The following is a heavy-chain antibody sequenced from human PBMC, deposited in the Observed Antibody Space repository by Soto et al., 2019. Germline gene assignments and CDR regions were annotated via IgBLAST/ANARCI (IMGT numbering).Heavy chain of an antibody. J-gene: IGHJ5*01. CDR2: IYKSATT. V-gene: IGHV4-30-4*01. CDR1: GDSISTLDYF. Sequence: NPSETLSATCSVSGDSISTLDYFWAWIRQPPGQALEYIGYIYKSATTYYNPSFESRVAISVDTSKSQFSLNVTSVTAADTAVYFCARGRYCLTGRCFPNWFDSWGQGALVTVSS. CDR3: ARGRYCLTGRCFPNWFDS. D-gene: IGHD7-27*01.